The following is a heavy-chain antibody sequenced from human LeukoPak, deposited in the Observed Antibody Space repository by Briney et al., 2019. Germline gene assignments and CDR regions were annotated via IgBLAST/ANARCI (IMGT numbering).Heavy chain of an antibody. CDR1: GDSISSSNW. D-gene: IGHD1-26*01. Sequence: SGTLSLTCAVSGDSISSSNWWSWVRQPPGKGLEWIGEIYHSGSTYYNPSLKSRVTISVDTSKNQFSLRLSSVTAADTAMYYCARLRSPGDFDYWGQGTLVTVSS. V-gene: IGHV4-4*02. J-gene: IGHJ4*02. CDR3: ARLRSPGDFDY. CDR2: IYHSGST.